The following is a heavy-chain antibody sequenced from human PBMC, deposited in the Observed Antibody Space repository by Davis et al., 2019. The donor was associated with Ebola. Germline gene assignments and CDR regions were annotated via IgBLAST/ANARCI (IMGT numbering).Heavy chain of an antibody. J-gene: IGHJ4*02. Sequence: MPGGSLRLSCIVSGASINSYYWGWIRQPPGKGLEWIGYIYYSGSTNYNPSLKSRITISIDTSKTQFSLKLSSVTAADTAMYYCARSSYSSSSLLDSWGQGTLVTVSS. CDR1: GASINSYY. CDR3: ARSSYSSSSLLDS. V-gene: IGHV4-59*08. CDR2: IYYSGST. D-gene: IGHD6-6*01.